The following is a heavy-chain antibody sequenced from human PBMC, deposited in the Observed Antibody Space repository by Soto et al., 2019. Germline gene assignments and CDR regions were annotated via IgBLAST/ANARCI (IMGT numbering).Heavy chain of an antibody. Sequence: QVQLVESGGGVVQPGRSLRLSCAASGFTFSSYGMHWVRQAPGKGLEWVAVIWYDGSNKYYADSVKGRFTISRDNSKNPLYLQMNSLGAEDTAVYYCARGKAGLDYWGQGTLVTVSS. V-gene: IGHV3-33*01. CDR1: GFTFSSYG. J-gene: IGHJ4*02. D-gene: IGHD3-10*01. CDR2: IWYDGSNK. CDR3: ARGKAGLDY.